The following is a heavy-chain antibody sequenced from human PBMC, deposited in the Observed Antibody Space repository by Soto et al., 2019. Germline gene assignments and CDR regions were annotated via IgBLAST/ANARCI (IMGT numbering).Heavy chain of an antibody. CDR1: GFRFWTYS. D-gene: IGHD5-12*01. J-gene: IGHJ3*01. CDR3: AKTRLYDNNDYHRDGFDV. V-gene: IGHV3-23*01. Sequence: EVKLLESGGGLVQPGESLRLSCAASGFRFWTYSMSWVRQAPGKGLEWVSGISGDGSATSYADSLKGRFTVSRDNSKDTLSLQMNTLRVEDPAVYYCAKTRLYDNNDYHRDGFDVWGPGTAVTVS. CDR2: ISGDGSAT.